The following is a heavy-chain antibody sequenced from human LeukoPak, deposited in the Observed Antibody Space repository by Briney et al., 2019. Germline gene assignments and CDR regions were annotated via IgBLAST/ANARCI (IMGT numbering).Heavy chain of an antibody. CDR2: FYPGDSDT. J-gene: IGHJ4*02. Sequence: GESLKISCKGSGYSFTSYWIAWVRQMPGKGLEWMGIFYPGDSDTTYSPSFQGQVTISADKSISTAYLQWSSLKASDTATYYCARLRSLLKDGDYDYWGQGTLVTVSS. V-gene: IGHV5-51*01. CDR3: ARLRSLLKDGDYDY. CDR1: GYSFTSYW. D-gene: IGHD4-17*01.